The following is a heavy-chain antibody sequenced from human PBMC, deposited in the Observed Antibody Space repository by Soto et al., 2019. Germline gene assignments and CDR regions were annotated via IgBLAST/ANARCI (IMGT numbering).Heavy chain of an antibody. D-gene: IGHD3-10*01. J-gene: IGHJ4*02. CDR1: RGSISGHY. CDR3: SREYYGSGSYFFDY. V-gene: IGHV4-59*11. CDR2: VFYSGNT. Sequence: QVQLKESGPGLVKPSETLSLTCTVSRGSISGHYWSWIRQPPGKGLEWVGNVFYSGNTNYNPSLKIRVTISVHTSTNQFSLNLTSVTAADTAVYFCSREYYGSGSYFFDYWGQGKLVTVSS.